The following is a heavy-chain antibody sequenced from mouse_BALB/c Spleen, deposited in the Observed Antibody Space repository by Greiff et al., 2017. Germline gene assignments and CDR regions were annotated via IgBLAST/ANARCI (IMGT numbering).Heavy chain of an antibody. Sequence: EVQLQQSGAELVKPGASVKLSCTASGFNIKDTYMHWVKQRPEQGLEWIGRIDPANGNTNYDPKFQGKATITADTSSNTAYLQLSSLTSEDTAVYYYASTYYDNDSYAMDYWGQGTSVTVSS. CDR2: IDPANGNT. CDR3: ASTYYDNDSYAMDY. V-gene: IGHV14-3*02. J-gene: IGHJ4*01. CDR1: GFNIKDTY. D-gene: IGHD2-4*01.